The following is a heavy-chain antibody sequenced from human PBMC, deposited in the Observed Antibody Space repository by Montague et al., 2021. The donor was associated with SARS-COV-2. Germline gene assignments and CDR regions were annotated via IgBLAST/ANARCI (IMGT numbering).Heavy chain of an antibody. Sequence: SLRLSCAASGFTFSNYDMNWVRQAPGKGPEWISYISTSAYTTSYADSVKGRFTISRDNGKNSLYLQMNSPRVEDTAVYYCTRDYRSIVGDGLDIWGQGTKVTVSS. V-gene: IGHV3-48*03. D-gene: IGHD3-16*02. CDR1: GFTFSNYD. CDR3: TRDYRSIVGDGLDI. CDR2: ISTSAYTT. J-gene: IGHJ3*02.